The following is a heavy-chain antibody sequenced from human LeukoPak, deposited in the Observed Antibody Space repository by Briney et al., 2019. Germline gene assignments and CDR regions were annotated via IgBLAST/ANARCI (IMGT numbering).Heavy chain of an antibody. CDR1: GYTFTSYD. CDR3: ARGPPRSRSDY. D-gene: IGHD3-3*01. V-gene: IGHV1-8*01. Sequence: ASVKVSCKASGYTFTSYDINWVRPATGQGREWMGWMNPNSGNTGYAQKFQGRVTMTRNTSISTAYMELSSLRSEDTAVYYFARGPPRSRSDYWGQGTLVTVSS. J-gene: IGHJ4*02. CDR2: MNPNSGNT.